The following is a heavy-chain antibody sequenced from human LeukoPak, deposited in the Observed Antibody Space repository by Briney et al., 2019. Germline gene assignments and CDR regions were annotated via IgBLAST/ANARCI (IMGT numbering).Heavy chain of an antibody. CDR3: ARDRGSWDYYYYMDV. CDR1: GFNFNNFG. Sequence: GGSLRLSCEASGFNFNNFGMYWVRQAPGKGLEWVTFINYDGSNKYYTDSVKGRFTISRDNSKNTLYLQMNSLRVEDTAVYYCARDRGSWDYYYYMDVWGKGTTVTVSS. CDR2: INYDGSNK. J-gene: IGHJ6*03. D-gene: IGHD6-13*01. V-gene: IGHV3-30*02.